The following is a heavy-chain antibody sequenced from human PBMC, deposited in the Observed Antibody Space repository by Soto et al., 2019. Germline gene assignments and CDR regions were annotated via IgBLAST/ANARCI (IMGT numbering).Heavy chain of an antibody. CDR3: ARAPGGSSSWYRFYYYGMDV. CDR1: GFTFSDYY. J-gene: IGHJ6*02. CDR2: ISSSSSYT. Sequence: GGSLRLSCAASGFTFSDYYMSWIRQAPWKGLEWVSYISSSSSYTNYADSVKGRFTISRDNAKNSLYLQMNSLRAEDTAVYYCARAPGGSSSWYRFYYYGMDVWGQGPTVTVSS. V-gene: IGHV3-11*06. D-gene: IGHD6-13*01.